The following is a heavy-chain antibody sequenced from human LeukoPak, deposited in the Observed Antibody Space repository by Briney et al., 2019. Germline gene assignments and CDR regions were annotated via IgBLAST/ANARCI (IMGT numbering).Heavy chain of an antibody. CDR3: ARDPPFIIGTTFFDY. Sequence: GGSLRLSCAASGFTFSTSWMHWVRQAPGKGLEWVSSISTSSTYIYYADSVKGRFTISRDNAKNSLYLQMNSLRAEDTAVYYCARDPPFIIGTTFFDYWGQGTLVTVSS. J-gene: IGHJ4*02. D-gene: IGHD1-20*01. V-gene: IGHV3-21*01. CDR1: GFTFSTSW. CDR2: ISTSSTYI.